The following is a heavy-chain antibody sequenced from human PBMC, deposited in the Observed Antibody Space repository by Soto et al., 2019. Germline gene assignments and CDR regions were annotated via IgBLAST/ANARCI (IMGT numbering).Heavy chain of an antibody. J-gene: IGHJ4*02. CDR2: IYYSGST. CDR3: ARSITMVRGVPRH. V-gene: IGHV4-39*01. Sequence: SETLSLTCTVSGGSISSSSYYWGWIRQPPGKGLEWIGSIYYSGSTYYNPSLKSRVTISVDTSKNQFSLKLSSVTAADTAVYYCARSITMVRGVPRHWGQGTLVTVSS. CDR1: GGSISSSSYY. D-gene: IGHD3-10*01.